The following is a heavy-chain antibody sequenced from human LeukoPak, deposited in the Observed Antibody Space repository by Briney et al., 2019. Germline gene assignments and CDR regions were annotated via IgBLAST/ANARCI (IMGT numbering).Heavy chain of an antibody. Sequence: SETLSLTCTVSGGSISSSSYYWGWIRQPPGKGLEWIGSIYYSGSTYYNPSLKSRVTISVDTSKNQFSLKLSSVTAAGTAVYYCATRRITMVRGVITNDAFDIWGQGTMVTVSS. CDR2: IYYSGST. CDR3: ATRRITMVRGVITNDAFDI. CDR1: GGSISSSSYY. D-gene: IGHD3-10*01. V-gene: IGHV4-39*01. J-gene: IGHJ3*02.